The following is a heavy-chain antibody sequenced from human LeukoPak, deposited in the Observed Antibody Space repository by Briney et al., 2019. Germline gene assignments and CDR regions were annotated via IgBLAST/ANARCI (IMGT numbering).Heavy chain of an antibody. CDR1: GGSVNSGSYY. CDR3: ARDDKWLER. D-gene: IGHD6-19*01. V-gene: IGHV4-61*01. Sequence: NPSETLSLTCTVSGGSVNSGSYYWSWIRQPPGKGLEWIGYIYYSGSTNYNPSLKSRVTISLDTSKNQISLKLSSVTAADTAVYYCARDDKWLERWGQGTLVTVSS. CDR2: IYYSGST. J-gene: IGHJ4*02.